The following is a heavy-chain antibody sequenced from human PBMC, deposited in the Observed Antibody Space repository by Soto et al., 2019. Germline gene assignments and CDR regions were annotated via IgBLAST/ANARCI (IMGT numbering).Heavy chain of an antibody. V-gene: IGHV3-23*01. CDR2: ISGSGSTI. CDR3: AKVFYYYDSSGYYYFDF. D-gene: IGHD3-22*01. Sequence: TGGSLRLSCAASGFTFSSYAVSWVRQAPGKGPEWISSISGSGSTIYYADSVKGRFTISRDNSKNTLYLQMSSLRAEDTAVYYCAKVFYYYDSSGYYYFDFWGQGPLVTVSS. J-gene: IGHJ4*02. CDR1: GFTFSSYA.